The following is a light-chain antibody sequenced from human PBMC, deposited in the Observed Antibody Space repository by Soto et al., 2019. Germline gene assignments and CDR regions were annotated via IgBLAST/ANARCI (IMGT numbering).Light chain of an antibody. Sequence: DIQMTQSPSTLSGSVGDRVTITCRASQTISSWLAWYQQKPGKAPKLLIYKASTLKSGVPSRFSGSGSGTEFSLTISSLQPDDFATYYCQQYDGYPWTFGQGTKVDIK. V-gene: IGKV1-5*03. CDR2: KAS. CDR3: QQYDGYPWT. CDR1: QTISSW. J-gene: IGKJ1*01.